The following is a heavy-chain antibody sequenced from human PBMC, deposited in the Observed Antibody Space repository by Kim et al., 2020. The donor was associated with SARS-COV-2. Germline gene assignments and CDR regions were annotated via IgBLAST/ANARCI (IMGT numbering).Heavy chain of an antibody. J-gene: IGHJ4*02. CDR3: AKDGGGGYSPPDY. Sequence: GGSLRLSCAASGFTFSSYGMHWVRQAPGKGLEWVAAISYDGSNKYYADSVKGRFTISRDNSKNTLYLQMNSLRAEDTAVYYCAKDGGGGYSPPDYWGQGTLVTVSS. CDR1: GFTFSSYG. CDR2: ISYDGSNK. D-gene: IGHD2-21*01. V-gene: IGHV3-30*18.